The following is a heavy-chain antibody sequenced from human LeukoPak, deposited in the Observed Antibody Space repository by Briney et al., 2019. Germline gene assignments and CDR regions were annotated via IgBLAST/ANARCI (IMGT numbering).Heavy chain of an antibody. CDR3: ARDQRTVGYYGMDV. Sequence: SETLSLTCTVSGGSISGNHWSWVRRPPGKGLEWIGYIYYSGSTNYNPSHKSRVTISVDTSKNQFSLKLRSVTAADTAVYYCARDQRTVGYYGMDVWGRGTTVTVSS. D-gene: IGHD1-26*01. V-gene: IGHV4-59*01. J-gene: IGHJ6*02. CDR2: IYYSGST. CDR1: GGSISGNH.